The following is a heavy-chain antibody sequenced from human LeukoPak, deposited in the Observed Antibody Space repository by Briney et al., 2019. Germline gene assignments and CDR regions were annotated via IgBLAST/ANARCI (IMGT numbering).Heavy chain of an antibody. J-gene: IGHJ5*02. CDR2: IWYDGSNK. V-gene: IGHV3-33*06. CDR3: AKDGGSGSSFDP. Sequence: GRSLRLSCAASGFTFSSYGMHWVRQAPGKGLEWVAVIWYDGSNKYYADSVKGRFTISRDNSKNTLYLQMNSLRAEDTAVYYCAKDGGSGSSFDPWGQGTLVTVSS. D-gene: IGHD3-10*01. CDR1: GFTFSSYG.